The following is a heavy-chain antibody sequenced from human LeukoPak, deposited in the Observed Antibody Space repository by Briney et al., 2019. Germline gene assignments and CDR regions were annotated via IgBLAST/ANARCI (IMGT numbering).Heavy chain of an antibody. CDR2: INPTGGST. CDR1: GYTFTGYY. J-gene: IGHJ3*02. CDR3: ARCGSSGYHDGFDM. Sequence: GASVTVSCKASGYTFTGYYMHWVRQAPGQGLEWMGIINPTGGSTSYAQKFQGRVTMTRDTSTSTVYMDLSSLRSEDTAVYYCARCGSSGYHDGFDMWGQGTMVTVSS. D-gene: IGHD3-22*01. V-gene: IGHV1-46*01.